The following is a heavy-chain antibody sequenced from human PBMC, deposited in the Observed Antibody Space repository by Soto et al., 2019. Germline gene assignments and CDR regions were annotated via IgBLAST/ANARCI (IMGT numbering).Heavy chain of an antibody. CDR1: GFTFSGYW. CDR2: IKQDGSEK. CDR3: TRYIGGDYYYYGLDV. V-gene: IGHV3-7*03. J-gene: IGHJ6*02. D-gene: IGHD1-26*01. Sequence: GGSLRLSCAACGFTFSGYWMTWVRQAPGRGLEWVANIKQDGSEKYYVDSVKGRFTISRDNAKNSLYLQMNSLRAEDTAVYYCTRYIGGDYYYYGLDVWGQGTTVTVSS.